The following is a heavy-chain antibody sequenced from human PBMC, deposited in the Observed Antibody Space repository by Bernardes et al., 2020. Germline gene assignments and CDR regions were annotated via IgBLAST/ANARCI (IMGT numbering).Heavy chain of an antibody. Sequence: GGSLRLSCAASGFTVSSNYMSWVRQAPGKGLEWVSVIYSGGSTYYADSVKGRFTISRDNSKNTLYLQMNSLRAADTAVYYCARAPKQRITIFGVVGWFDPWGQGTLVTVSS. D-gene: IGHD3-3*01. J-gene: IGHJ5*02. V-gene: IGHV3-53*01. CDR2: IYSGGST. CDR3: ARAPKQRITIFGVVGWFDP. CDR1: GFTVSSNY.